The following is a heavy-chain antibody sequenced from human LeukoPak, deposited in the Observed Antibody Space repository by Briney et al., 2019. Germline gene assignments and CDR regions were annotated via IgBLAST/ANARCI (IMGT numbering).Heavy chain of an antibody. CDR1: GFTFSDYG. D-gene: IGHD2-21*02. CDR2: VSSDGTYT. CDR3: ARNGDFEESAFDV. V-gene: IGHV3-30*03. J-gene: IGHJ3*01. Sequence: GGSLRLSCTASGFTFSDYGIHWVRQAPGKGLAWVASVSSDGTYTSYADSVKGRITISRDNFKNTLYLQMDSLRGEDTALYCCARNGDFEESAFDVWGQGTMVTVSS.